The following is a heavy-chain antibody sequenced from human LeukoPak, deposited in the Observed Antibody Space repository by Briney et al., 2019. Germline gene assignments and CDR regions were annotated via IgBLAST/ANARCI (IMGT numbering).Heavy chain of an antibody. CDR3: ARGRSIRNDRGLYY. D-gene: IGHD3-22*01. V-gene: IGHV1-8*01. J-gene: IGHJ4*02. CDR1: GYTFTSYD. Sequence: GASVKVSCKASGYTFTSYDINWVRQATGQGLECVGWMNPNSGNTGYAQKFQGRVTMTRNTSISTAYMELSSLRSEDTAVYYCARGRSIRNDRGLYYWGQGTLVTVSS. CDR2: MNPNSGNT.